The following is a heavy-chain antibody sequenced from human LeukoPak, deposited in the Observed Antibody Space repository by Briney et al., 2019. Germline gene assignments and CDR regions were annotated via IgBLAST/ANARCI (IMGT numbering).Heavy chain of an antibody. V-gene: IGHV1-2*02. J-gene: IGHJ4*02. D-gene: IGHD6-6*01. CDR1: GYTFTAYY. CDR2: INPNSGGT. CDR3: ASAEYSGSPIDY. Sequence: ASVKVSCKASGYTFTAYYMRWARQAPGQGLEWMGWINPNSGGTNYAQKLQGRVTMTRDTSISTAYMELSGLRSDDTAVYYCASAEYSGSPIDYWGQGTLVTVSS.